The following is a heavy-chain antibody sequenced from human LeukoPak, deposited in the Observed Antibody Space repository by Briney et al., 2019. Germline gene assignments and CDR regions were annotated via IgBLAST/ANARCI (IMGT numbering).Heavy chain of an antibody. V-gene: IGHV3-23*01. CDR2: ISGSGGST. J-gene: IGHJ4*02. CDR3: AKVMVRGVQTSHFDY. Sequence: GGPLRLSCAASGFTFSSYAMSWVRQAPGKGLEWVSAISGSGGSTYYADSVKGRFTISRDNSKNTLYLQMNSLRAEDTAVYYCAKVMVRGVQTSHFDYWGQGTLVTVSS. D-gene: IGHD3-10*01. CDR1: GFTFSSYA.